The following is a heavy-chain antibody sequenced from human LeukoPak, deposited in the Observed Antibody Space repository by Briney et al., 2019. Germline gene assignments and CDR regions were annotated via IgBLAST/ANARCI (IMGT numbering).Heavy chain of an antibody. Sequence: PGGSLRLSCAASGFTFSSYAMSWVRQAPGKGLEWVSFIYSDNTHYSDSVKGRFTISIYHSKNTLYFKMNSLRAEDTAVYYCARRAGAYSHPYDYWGQGTLVTVSS. V-gene: IGHV3-23*05. CDR3: ARRAGAYSHPYDY. CDR1: GFTFSSYA. D-gene: IGHD4/OR15-4a*01. CDR2: IYSDNT. J-gene: IGHJ4*02.